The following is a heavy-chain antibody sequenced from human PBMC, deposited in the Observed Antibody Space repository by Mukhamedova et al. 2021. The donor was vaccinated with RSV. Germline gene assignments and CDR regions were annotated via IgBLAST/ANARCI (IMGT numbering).Heavy chain of an antibody. V-gene: IGHV1-3*01. D-gene: IGHD3-22*01. Sequence: QAPGQRLEWMGWINAGNGNTKYSQKFQGRVTITRDTSASTAYMELSSLRSEDTAVYYCARGPMIVVVIPYYFDYWGQGTLVTVSS. J-gene: IGHJ4*02. CDR2: INAGNGNT. CDR3: ARGPMIVVVIPYYFDY.